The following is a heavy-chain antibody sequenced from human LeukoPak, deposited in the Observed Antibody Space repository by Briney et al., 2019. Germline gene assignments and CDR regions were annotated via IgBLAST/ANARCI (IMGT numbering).Heavy chain of an antibody. V-gene: IGHV1-69*04. CDR3: AREGKSVVVTAISFWFDP. CDR2: IIPILGIA. D-gene: IGHD2-21*02. Sequence: SVKVSCKASGYTFTGYYMHWVRQAPGQGLEWMGRIIPILGIANYAQKFQGRVTITADKPTSTAYMELSSLRSEDTAVYYCAREGKSVVVTAISFWFDPWGQGTLVTVSS. CDR1: GYTFTGYY. J-gene: IGHJ5*02.